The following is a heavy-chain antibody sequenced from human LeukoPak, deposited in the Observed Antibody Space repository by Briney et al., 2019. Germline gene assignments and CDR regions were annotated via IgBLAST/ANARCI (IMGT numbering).Heavy chain of an antibody. Sequence: GGSLRLSCAASGFTFSTYAMSWVRQAPGKGLEWVSAISGRGVSTSYADSVRGRFTISRDNARNSLYLQMNSLRAEDTAVYYCARETRWELFDYWGQGTLVTVSS. CDR1: GFTFSTYA. J-gene: IGHJ4*02. CDR2: ISGRGVST. V-gene: IGHV3-23*01. D-gene: IGHD1-26*01. CDR3: ARETRWELFDY.